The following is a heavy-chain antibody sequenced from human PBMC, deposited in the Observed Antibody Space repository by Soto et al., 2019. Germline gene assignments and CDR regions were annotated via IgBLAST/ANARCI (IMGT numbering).Heavy chain of an antibody. V-gene: IGHV3-21*01. Sequence: GGSLRLSCAASGFTFSSYSMNWVRQAPGKGLEWVSSISSSSSYIYYADSVKGRFTISRDNAKNSLYLQMNSLRAEDTAVYYCARDLTDAIYYYDSRGSGYYWGQGTPVNVS. D-gene: IGHD3-22*01. CDR3: ARDLTDAIYYYDSRGSGYY. J-gene: IGHJ4*02. CDR2: ISSSSSYI. CDR1: GFTFSSYS.